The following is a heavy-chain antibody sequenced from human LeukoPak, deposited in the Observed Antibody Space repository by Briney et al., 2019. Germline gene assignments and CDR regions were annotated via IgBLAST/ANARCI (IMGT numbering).Heavy chain of an antibody. J-gene: IGHJ4*02. CDR1: EFTFSNYE. V-gene: IGHV3-48*03. CDR3: ARDPNYGSGSYADY. CDR2: ISSGGSTI. Sequence: GGSLRLSCAASEFTFSNYEMNWVRQAPGRGLEWVSYISSGGSTIYYADSVKDRFTISRDNAKNSLYLQMNSLRAEDTAVYYCARDPNYGSGSYADYWGQGTLVTVSS. D-gene: IGHD3-10*01.